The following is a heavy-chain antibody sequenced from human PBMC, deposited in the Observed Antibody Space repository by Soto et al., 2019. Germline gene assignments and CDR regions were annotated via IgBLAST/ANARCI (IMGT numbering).Heavy chain of an antibody. Sequence: GESLKISCKGSGYSFTSYWIGWVRQMPGKGLEWMGIIYPGDSDTRYSPSFQGQVTISAEKSISTAYLQWSSLKASDTAMYYCARHGDDFWTGSYYYYYYMDVWGKGTTVTVSS. D-gene: IGHD3-3*01. J-gene: IGHJ6*03. CDR2: IYPGDSDT. CDR3: ARHGDDFWTGSYYYYYYMDV. CDR1: GYSFTSYW. V-gene: IGHV5-51*01.